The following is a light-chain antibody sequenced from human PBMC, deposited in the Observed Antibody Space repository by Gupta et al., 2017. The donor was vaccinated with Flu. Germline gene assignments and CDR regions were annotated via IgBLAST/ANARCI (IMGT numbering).Light chain of an antibody. V-gene: IGLV8-61*01. CDR3: LLYMGSGISV. J-gene: IGLJ3*02. CDR1: SGSVSTSYY. Sequence: QTVVTQEPSFSVSPGGTVTLTCGLSSGSVSTSYYPSWYQQTPGQAPLTLSYNTNTRSSGVPDRCAGSTLGTKAVLTITGAQADDESYYYCLLYMGSGISVFGGGTKLTVL. CDR2: NTN.